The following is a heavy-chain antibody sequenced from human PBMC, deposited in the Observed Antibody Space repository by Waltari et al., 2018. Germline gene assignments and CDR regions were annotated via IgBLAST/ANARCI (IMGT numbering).Heavy chain of an antibody. CDR2: MYISGTT. Sequence: QVQLQESGPGLVKPSETLSLTCTVPGGSITSYSWGWIRQPAGKGLEWIGRMYISGTTDYNPSLKSRVTMSVDTSKNQFSLKLSSVTAADTAVYFCARYCTSTSCPKAAFDVWGQGTMVTVSS. V-gene: IGHV4-4*07. D-gene: IGHD2-2*01. CDR1: GGSITSYS. J-gene: IGHJ3*01. CDR3: ARYCTSTSCPKAAFDV.